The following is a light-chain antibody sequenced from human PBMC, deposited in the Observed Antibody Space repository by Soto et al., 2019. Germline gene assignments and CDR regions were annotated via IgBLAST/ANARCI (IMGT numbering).Light chain of an antibody. CDR3: SSFTSSSTPVV. Sequence: QSALTQPASMSGSPGQSITISCTGTSSDVGGYKYVSWYQQHSGKAPKLMIYEVTNRPSGVSNRFSGSKSGNTASLTISGLQAEDEADYYCSSFTSSSTPVVFGGGTKLTVL. CDR1: SSDVGGYKY. V-gene: IGLV2-14*01. CDR2: EVT. J-gene: IGLJ2*01.